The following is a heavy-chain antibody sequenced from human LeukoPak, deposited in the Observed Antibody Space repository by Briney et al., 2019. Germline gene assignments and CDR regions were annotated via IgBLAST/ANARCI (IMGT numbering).Heavy chain of an antibody. CDR1: GGSISSYY. J-gene: IGHJ4*02. CDR2: IYTSGST. V-gene: IGHV4-4*07. CDR3: ARVPVYSGSYRPFDY. Sequence: SETLSLTCTVSGGSISSYYWSWIRQPAGKGLEWIGRIYTSGSTNYNPSLKSRVTMSVDTSKNQFSLKLSSVTAADTAVYYCARVPVYSGSYRPFDYWGQGTLVTVSS. D-gene: IGHD1-26*01.